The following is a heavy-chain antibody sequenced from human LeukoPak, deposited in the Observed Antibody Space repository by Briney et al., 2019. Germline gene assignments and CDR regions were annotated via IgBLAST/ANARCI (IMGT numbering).Heavy chain of an antibody. V-gene: IGHV4-34*01. J-gene: IGHJ6*02. Sequence: PSETLPLTCAVYGGSFSGYYWSWIRQPPGKGLEWIGEINHSGSTNYNPSLKSRVTISVDTSKNQFSLKLSSVTAADTAVYYCARGEVEMDYYGMDVWGQGTTVTVSS. D-gene: IGHD1-1*01. CDR2: INHSGST. CDR3: ARGEVEMDYYGMDV. CDR1: GGSFSGYY.